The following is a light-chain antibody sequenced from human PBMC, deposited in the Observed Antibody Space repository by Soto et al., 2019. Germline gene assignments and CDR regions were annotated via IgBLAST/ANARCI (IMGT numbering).Light chain of an antibody. V-gene: IGKV3-20*01. CDR1: QAVNYNY. CDR2: GAS. Sequence: EIVLTQSPGTLALSPGERATLSCRASQAVNYNYFAWYQQRPGQAPRLLIFGASRRATGIPDRFSGYGSGTDFTLSISRLEPDDFAVYYCHQHTTSPRTFGQGTKVDIK. CDR3: HQHTTSPRT. J-gene: IGKJ1*01.